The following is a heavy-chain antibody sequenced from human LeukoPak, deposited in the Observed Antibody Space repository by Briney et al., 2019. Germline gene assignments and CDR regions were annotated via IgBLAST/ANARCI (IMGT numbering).Heavy chain of an antibody. Sequence: GASVKVSCKASGYTFTSYDINWVRQATGQGLEWMGWMNPSSGNTGYAQKFQGRVTMTRNTSISTAYMEVSGLRSEDTAVYYCTRRAEGSGRQQAYWGQGTLVTVSS. V-gene: IGHV1-8*01. CDR1: GYTFTSYD. CDR2: MNPSSGNT. J-gene: IGHJ4*02. D-gene: IGHD6-13*01. CDR3: TRRAEGSGRQQAY.